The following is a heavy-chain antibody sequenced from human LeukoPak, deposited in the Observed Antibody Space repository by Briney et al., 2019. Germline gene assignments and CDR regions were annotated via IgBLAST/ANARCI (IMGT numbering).Heavy chain of an antibody. D-gene: IGHD1-26*01. CDR1: GSTFSSYS. CDR2: ISSSSSYI. Sequence: GGSLRLSCAASGSTFSSYSMNWVRQAPGKGLEWVSSISSSSSYIYYADSVKGRFTISRDNAKNSLYLQMNSLRAEDTAVYYCARVHRAHYYYYYYMDVWGKGTTVTVSS. J-gene: IGHJ6*03. V-gene: IGHV3-21*01. CDR3: ARVHRAHYYYYYYMDV.